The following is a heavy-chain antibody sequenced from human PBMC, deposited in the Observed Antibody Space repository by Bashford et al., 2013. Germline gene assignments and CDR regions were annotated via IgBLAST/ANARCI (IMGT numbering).Heavy chain of an antibody. D-gene: IGHD6-13*01. Sequence: VRQAPGKGLEWVALISYDESNEYYADSVKGRFTVSRDNSRKTLYLQLSGLRVEDTAMYYCARGFPRKAAATVPPRLRGGQGTLVTVSS. V-gene: IGHV3-30*04. CDR3: ARGFPRKAAATVPPRLR. J-gene: IGHJ4*02. CDR2: ISYDESNE.